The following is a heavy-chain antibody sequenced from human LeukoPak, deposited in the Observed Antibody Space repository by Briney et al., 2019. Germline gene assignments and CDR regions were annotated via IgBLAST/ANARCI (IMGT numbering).Heavy chain of an antibody. Sequence: PGGSLRLSCAASGFTFSSSTMNWVRQAPGKGLEWVSYISGITTTSIPTTIYYADSVKGRFTISRDNAKNSLYLQMNSLRAEDTGVYYCARVPEGERSAYYFNYWGQGTLVTVSS. CDR1: GFTFSSST. V-gene: IGHV3-48*04. CDR2: ISGITTTSIPTTI. CDR3: ARVPEGERSAYYFNY. J-gene: IGHJ4*02. D-gene: IGHD3-3*01.